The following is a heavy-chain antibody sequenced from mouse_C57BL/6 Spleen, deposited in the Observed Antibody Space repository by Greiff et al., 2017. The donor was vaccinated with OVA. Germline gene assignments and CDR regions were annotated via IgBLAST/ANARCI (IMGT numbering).Heavy chain of an antibody. CDR2: INPNNGGT. Sequence: VQLQESGPELVKPGASVKIPCKASGYTFTDYNMDWVKQSHGKSLEWIGDINPNNGGTIYNQKFKGKATLTVDKSSSTAYMELRSLTSEDTAVYDCARNQYYGSSWFAYWGQGTLVTVSA. CDR3: ARNQYYGSSWFAY. V-gene: IGHV1-18*01. D-gene: IGHD1-1*01. CDR1: GYTFTDYN. J-gene: IGHJ3*01.